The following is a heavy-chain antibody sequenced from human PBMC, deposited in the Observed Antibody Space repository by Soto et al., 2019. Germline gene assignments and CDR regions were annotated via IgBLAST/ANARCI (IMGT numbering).Heavy chain of an antibody. CDR3: VRRGRTSNGDWFAL. V-gene: IGHV4-30-2*01. J-gene: IGHJ1*01. CDR1: GGSISSGGYS. CDR2: IYHGST. D-gene: IGHD2-21*01. Sequence: PSETLSLTCTVSGGSISSGGYSWSWIRQPPGKGLEWIGYIYHGSTYYNPSLKSRVTISVDRSKNQFSLSLRSVTAADTAVYFCVRRGRTSNGDWFALWGQGTLVTVSS.